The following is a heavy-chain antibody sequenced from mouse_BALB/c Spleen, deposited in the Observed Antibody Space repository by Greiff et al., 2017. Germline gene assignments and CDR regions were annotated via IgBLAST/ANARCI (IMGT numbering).Heavy chain of an antibody. V-gene: IGHV6-6*02. CDR3: TSYGSSSYWYFDV. CDR2: IRLKSNNYAT. CDR1: GFTFSNYW. J-gene: IGHJ1*01. D-gene: IGHD1-1*01. Sequence: EVQLQQSGGGLVQPGGSMKLSCVASGFTFSNYWMNWVRQSPEKGLEWVAEIRLKSNNYATHYAESVKGRFTISRDDSKSSVYLQMNNLRAEDTGIYYCTSYGSSSYWYFDVWGAGTTVTVSS.